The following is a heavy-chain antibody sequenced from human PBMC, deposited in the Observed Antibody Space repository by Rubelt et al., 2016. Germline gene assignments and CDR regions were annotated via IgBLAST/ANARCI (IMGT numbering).Heavy chain of an antibody. CDR1: GYTVTSYA. V-gene: IGHV1-3*01. J-gene: IGHJ5*02. CDR3: ARGLGLGYSSSWFNWFDP. Sequence: QVQLVQSGAEVKKPGASVKVSCKASGYTVTSYAMHWVRQAPGQRLEWMGWINAGNGNTKYPQKFQGRVTITRDTSASTAYMELSSLRSEDTAVYYCARGLGLGYSSSWFNWFDPWGQGTLVTVSS. D-gene: IGHD6-13*01. CDR2: INAGNGNT.